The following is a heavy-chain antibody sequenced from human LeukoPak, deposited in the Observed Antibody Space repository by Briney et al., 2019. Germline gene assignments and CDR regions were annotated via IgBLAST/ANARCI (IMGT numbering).Heavy chain of an antibody. D-gene: IGHD5/OR15-5a*01. J-gene: IGHJ4*02. CDR2: INSDETST. Sequence: GESLRLSCAASGFTFSNYWMHWVRQAPGKGLEWVSRINSDETSTNYADSVKGRFTISRDNAKNTLYLQMNSLRAEDTAVYYCASRRSTSIDYWGQGTLVTVSS. CDR3: ASRRSTSIDY. CDR1: GFTFSNYW. V-gene: IGHV3-74*01.